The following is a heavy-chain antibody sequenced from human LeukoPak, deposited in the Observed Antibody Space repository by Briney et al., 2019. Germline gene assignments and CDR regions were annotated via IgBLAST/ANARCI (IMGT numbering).Heavy chain of an antibody. J-gene: IGHJ4*02. Sequence: PGGSLRLSCAASGFTFSSYWMSWVRQAPGKGLEWVANIKQDGSEKYYVDSVKGRFTISRDNAKNSLYLQMNSLRAEDTAVYFCAKQSAGSAAWYSLHYDFWGQGTLVTVSS. V-gene: IGHV3-7*03. CDR2: IKQDGSEK. CDR1: GFTFSSYW. D-gene: IGHD6-13*01. CDR3: AKQSAGSAAWYSLHYDF.